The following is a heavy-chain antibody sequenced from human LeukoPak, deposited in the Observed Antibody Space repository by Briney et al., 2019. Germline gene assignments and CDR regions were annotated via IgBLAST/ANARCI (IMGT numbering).Heavy chain of an antibody. D-gene: IGHD6-13*01. V-gene: IGHV3-21*01. CDR3: ASNPPAAESY. CDR1: GFTFSSYS. Sequence: PGGSLRLSCAASGFTFSSYSMNWVRQAPGKGLEWVSSISSSRSYIYYADSVKGRFTISRDNAKNSLYLQMNSLRAEDTAVYYCASNPPAAESYWGQGTLVTVSS. CDR2: ISSSRSYI. J-gene: IGHJ4*02.